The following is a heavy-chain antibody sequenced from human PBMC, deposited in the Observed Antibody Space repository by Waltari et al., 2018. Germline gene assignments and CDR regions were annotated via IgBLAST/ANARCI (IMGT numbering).Heavy chain of an antibody. CDR1: GGSISSYY. Sequence: QVQLQESGPGLVKPSETLSLTCTVSGGSISSYYWSCIRQPPGKGMEWIGYIYYSGSTNYNPSLKSRVTISVDTSKNQFSLKLSSVTAADTAVYYCARWNYSQYYYYYYGMDVWGQGTTVTVSS. V-gene: IGHV4-59*01. J-gene: IGHJ6*02. CDR3: ARWNYSQYYYYYYGMDV. D-gene: IGHD1-7*01. CDR2: IYYSGST.